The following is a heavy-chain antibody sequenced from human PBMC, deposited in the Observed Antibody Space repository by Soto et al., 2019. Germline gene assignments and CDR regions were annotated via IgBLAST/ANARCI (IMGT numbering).Heavy chain of an antibody. D-gene: IGHD1-26*01. CDR3: AGDKEVGATRWFDP. CDR2: ISYSGST. CDR1: GGSISSYY. V-gene: IGHV4-59*01. J-gene: IGHJ5*02. Sequence: QVQLQESGPGLVKPSETLSLTCTVSGGSISSYYWSWIRQPPGKVLEWIGYISYSGSTNYHPSLKSRVTTSVHTCKNQFSLKLSFGPAAGTAVYDCAGDKEVGATRWFDPWGQGTLVTVSS.